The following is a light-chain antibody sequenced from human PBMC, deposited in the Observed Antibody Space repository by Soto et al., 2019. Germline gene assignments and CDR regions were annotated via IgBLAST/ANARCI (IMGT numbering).Light chain of an antibody. CDR1: QTISSW. J-gene: IGKJ1*01. Sequence: DIQMTQSPSTLSGSVGDRVTITCRASQTISSWLAWYQQKPGKAPKLLIYKASTLKSGGPSRFSGSGSGTEFTLTISSLHPDDFATYYCQHYNSYSEAFGQGTKVDIK. CDR3: QHYNSYSEA. CDR2: KAS. V-gene: IGKV1-5*03.